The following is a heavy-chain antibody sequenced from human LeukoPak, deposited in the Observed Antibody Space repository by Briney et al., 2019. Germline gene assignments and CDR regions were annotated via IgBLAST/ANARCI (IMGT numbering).Heavy chain of an antibody. Sequence: PGGSLRLSCAASGFTFSSYWMHWVRQAPGKGLVWVSRINTDGSSTNYADSVKGRFTISRDNSKNTLYLQMNSLRAEDTAIYYCARESPVAATGRSWFDPWGQGTLVTVSS. V-gene: IGHV3-74*01. CDR3: ARESPVAATGRSWFDP. CDR2: INTDGSST. CDR1: GFTFSSYW. J-gene: IGHJ5*02. D-gene: IGHD6-13*01.